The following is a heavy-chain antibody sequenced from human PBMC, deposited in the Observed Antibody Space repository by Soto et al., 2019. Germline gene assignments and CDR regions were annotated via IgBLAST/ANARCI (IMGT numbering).Heavy chain of an antibody. CDR1: GFTFSSYG. CDR2: IWYDGSNK. Sequence: QVQLVESGGGVVQPGRSLRISCAASGFTFSSYGMHWVRQAPGKGLEWVAVIWYDGSNKYYADSVKGRFTISRDNSKNTLYLQMNSLRAEDMAVYYCARGSSDTALDYWGQGTLVTVSS. V-gene: IGHV3-33*01. CDR3: ARGSSDTALDY. D-gene: IGHD1-26*01. J-gene: IGHJ4*02.